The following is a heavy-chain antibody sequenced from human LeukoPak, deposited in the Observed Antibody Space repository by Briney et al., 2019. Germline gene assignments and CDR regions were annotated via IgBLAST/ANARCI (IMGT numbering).Heavy chain of an antibody. J-gene: IGHJ4*02. V-gene: IGHV3-23*01. CDR3: AKWGGYGDY. CDR1: GFTFSDYY. CDR2: ILGSGATT. Sequence: QAGWSLRLSCAASGFTFSDYYMSWIRQAPGKRLEWVSAILGSGATTYYADSVKGRFTISRDNSKNTAFLQMNSLRAEDTAVYYCAKWGGYGDYWGQGTLVTVSS. D-gene: IGHD3-3*01.